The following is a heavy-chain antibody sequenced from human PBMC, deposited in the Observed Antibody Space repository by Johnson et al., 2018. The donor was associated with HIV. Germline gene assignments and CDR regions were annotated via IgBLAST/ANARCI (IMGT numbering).Heavy chain of an antibody. D-gene: IGHD2-2*01. CDR2: ISSDESNK. CDR1: GFGFSRYV. CDR3: ARRCSSSSCSHGAFDS. Sequence: QVQLVESGGGVVQPGRSLRASCAASGFGFSRYVMHWVRQAPGKGLEWVAVISSDESNKYYADSVKGRFTISRDNSKNTLFLQMDSLRADDTAVYYCARRCSSSSCSHGAFDSWGQGTKVTVSS. V-gene: IGHV3-30*03. J-gene: IGHJ3*02.